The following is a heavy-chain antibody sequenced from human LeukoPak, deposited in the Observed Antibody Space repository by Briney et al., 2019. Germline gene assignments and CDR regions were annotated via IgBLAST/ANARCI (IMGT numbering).Heavy chain of an antibody. CDR3: ARVAQPPMIVGVEYYFDY. CDR1: GGSISSYY. CDR2: MYYSGST. D-gene: IGHD3-22*01. V-gene: IGHV4-59*12. J-gene: IGHJ4*02. Sequence: SETLSLTCTVSGGSISSYYWSWIRQPPGKGLEWIGYMYYSGSTNYNPSLKSRVTTSVDTSKNQFSLKLSSVTAADTAVYYCARVAQPPMIVGVEYYFDYWGQGTLVTVSS.